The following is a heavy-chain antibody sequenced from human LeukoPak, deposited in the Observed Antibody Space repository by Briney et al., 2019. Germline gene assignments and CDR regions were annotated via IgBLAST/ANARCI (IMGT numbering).Heavy chain of an antibody. V-gene: IGHV3-30*03. Sequence: GSLRLSCAASGFTFTNYGMHWVRQAPGKGLEWVALITYDGYYKYYSDSAKGRFTISSDTSKNTLYLQMNSLRAEDTAVYYCARDLSPVVRASPMGYWGQGTPVTVSS. CDR3: ARDLSPVVRASPMGY. J-gene: IGHJ4*02. CDR1: GFTFTNYG. CDR2: ITYDGYYK. D-gene: IGHD3-10*01.